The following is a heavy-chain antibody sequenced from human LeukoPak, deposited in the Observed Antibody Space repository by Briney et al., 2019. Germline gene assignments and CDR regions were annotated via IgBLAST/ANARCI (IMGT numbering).Heavy chain of an antibody. D-gene: IGHD2-15*01. CDR1: GGTFSSYA. V-gene: IGHV1-69*13. CDR3: AREGTPGGYYYYYMDV. Sequence: SVKVSCKASGGTFSSYAISWVRQAPGQGLEWMGGIIPIFGTTNYAQKFQGRVTITADGSTSTAYMELNSLRSEDTAVYYCAREGTPGGYYYYYMDVWGKGTTVTISS. CDR2: IIPIFGTT. J-gene: IGHJ6*03.